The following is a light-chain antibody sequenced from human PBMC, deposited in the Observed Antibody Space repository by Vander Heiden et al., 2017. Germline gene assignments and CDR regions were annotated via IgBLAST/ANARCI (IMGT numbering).Light chain of an antibody. CDR3: CSYAGGNTLV. V-gene: IGLV2-23*02. Sequence: QSALTQPASASGCPGQSITTSCTGGRSDVGSYNLVSWYQHHPGRAPRLVIYEVTKRASGVSSRFSGSKSGSAASLTISGLQPEDEGEYHCCSYAGGNTLVFGGGTKLTVL. CDR1: RSDVGSYNL. CDR2: EVT. J-gene: IGLJ3*02.